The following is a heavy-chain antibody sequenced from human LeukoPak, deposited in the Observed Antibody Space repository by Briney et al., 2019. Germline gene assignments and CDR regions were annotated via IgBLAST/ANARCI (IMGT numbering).Heavy chain of an antibody. CDR2: ISTYNGNT. Sequence: ASVKVSCKASGYTFTSYGISWVRQAPGQGLEWMGWISTYNGNTKYAQKLQGRVTMTRDTSTSTVYMELSSLRSEDTAVYYCARASVVTATNYYFDYWGQGTLVTVSS. CDR3: ARASVVTATNYYFDY. CDR1: GYTFTSYG. D-gene: IGHD2-21*02. J-gene: IGHJ4*02. V-gene: IGHV1-18*01.